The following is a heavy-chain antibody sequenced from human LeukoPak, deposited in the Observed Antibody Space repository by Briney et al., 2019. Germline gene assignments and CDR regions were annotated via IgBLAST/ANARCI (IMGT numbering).Heavy chain of an antibody. V-gene: IGHV3-66*01. CDR2: IYSGGST. CDR1: GFTVSSNY. Sequence: PGGSLRLSCAASGFTVSSNYMSWVRQAPGKGLEWVSVIYSGGSTYYADSVKGRFTISRDNSKSSLYLEMNNLRVEDTALYYCARDFLLESPGDDFDFWGQGTLVTVSS. CDR3: ARDFLLESPGDDFDF. J-gene: IGHJ4*02. D-gene: IGHD1-1*01.